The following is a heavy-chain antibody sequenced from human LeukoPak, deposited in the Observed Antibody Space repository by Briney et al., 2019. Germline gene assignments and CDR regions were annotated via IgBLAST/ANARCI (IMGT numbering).Heavy chain of an antibody. CDR1: GFTFSSQW. J-gene: IGHJ6*04. V-gene: IGHV3-48*04. D-gene: IGHD3-10*02. CDR2: ISSSGSTT. Sequence: GGSLRLSCAASGFTFSSQWMHWVRQAPGKGLEWVSYISSSGSTTYYADSVKGRFTISRDNAKNSLYLQMNSLRAEDTAVYYCAELGITMIGGVWGKGTTVTISS. CDR3: AELGITMIGGV.